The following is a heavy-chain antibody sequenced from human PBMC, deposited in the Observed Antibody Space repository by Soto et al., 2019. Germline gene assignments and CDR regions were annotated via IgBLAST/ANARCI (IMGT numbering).Heavy chain of an antibody. V-gene: IGHV4-39*01. D-gene: IGHD3-16*01. Sequence: PSETLSLTCTVSGGSISSSSYYWGWIRQPPGKGLEWIGSIYYIGSTYYNPSLKSRVTMSVDTSKNQFSLKLSSVTAADTAVYYCARRPPGGYYYMDVWGKGTTVTVSS. CDR2: IYYIGST. J-gene: IGHJ6*03. CDR3: ARRPPGGYYYMDV. CDR1: GGSISSSSYY.